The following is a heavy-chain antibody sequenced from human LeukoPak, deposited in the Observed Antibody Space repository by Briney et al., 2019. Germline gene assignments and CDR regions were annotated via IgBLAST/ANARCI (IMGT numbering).Heavy chain of an antibody. Sequence: PSETLSLTCTVSGGSISSYYWSWIRQPPGKGLEWIGYIYYSGSTNYNPSLKSRVTISVDTSKNQFSLKLSSVTAAGTAVYYCARVRDGYISAAFDIWGQGTMVTVSS. CDR2: IYYSGST. J-gene: IGHJ3*02. V-gene: IGHV4-59*01. CDR3: ARVRDGYISAAFDI. CDR1: GGSISSYY. D-gene: IGHD5-24*01.